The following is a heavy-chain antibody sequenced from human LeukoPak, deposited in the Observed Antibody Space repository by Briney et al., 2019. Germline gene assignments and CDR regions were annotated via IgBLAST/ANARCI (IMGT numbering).Heavy chain of an antibody. J-gene: IGHJ4*02. CDR2: ISSSGSTI. D-gene: IGHD3-22*01. CDR3: ARVPYYYDSSGYPGDDY. CDR1: GFTFSDYY. V-gene: IGHV3-11*01. Sequence: PGGSLRLSCAASGFTFSDYYMSWIRQAPGKGLEWVSYISSSGSTIYYADSVKGRFTISRDNAKNSLYLQMNSLRAEDTAVYYCARVPYYYDSSGYPGDDYWGQGTLVTVSS.